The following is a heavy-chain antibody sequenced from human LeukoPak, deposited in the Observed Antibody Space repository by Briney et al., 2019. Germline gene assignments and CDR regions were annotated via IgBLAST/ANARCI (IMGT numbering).Heavy chain of an antibody. J-gene: IGHJ4*02. Sequence: SETLSLTCTVSGGSISSGSYYWSWIRQAAGKGLEWIGRIYTSGSTYYNPSLKSRVTISVDTSKNQFSLKLSSVTAADTAVYYCARQAAYYDSSGYYYVNDYWGQGTLVTVSS. CDR2: IYTSGST. CDR1: GGSISSGSYY. CDR3: ARQAAYYDSSGYYYVNDY. V-gene: IGHV4-61*02. D-gene: IGHD3-22*01.